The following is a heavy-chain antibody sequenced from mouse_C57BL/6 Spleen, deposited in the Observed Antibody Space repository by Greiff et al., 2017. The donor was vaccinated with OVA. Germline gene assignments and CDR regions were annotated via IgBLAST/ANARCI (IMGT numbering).Heavy chain of an antibody. CDR1: GFTFTDYY. J-gene: IGHJ1*03. D-gene: IGHD1-1*01. CDR3: ARYYGSRAYFDV. V-gene: IGHV7-3*01. CDR2: IRNKANGYTT. Sequence: EVQLVESGGGLVQPGGSLSLSCAASGFTFTDYYMSWVRQPPGKALEWLGFIRNKANGYTTEYSASVKGRFTISRDNSQSILYLQMNALRAEDSATYYCARYYGSRAYFDVWGTGTTVTVSS.